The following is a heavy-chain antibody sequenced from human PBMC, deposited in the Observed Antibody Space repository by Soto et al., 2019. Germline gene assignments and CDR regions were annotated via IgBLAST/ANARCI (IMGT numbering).Heavy chain of an antibody. D-gene: IGHD3-10*01. CDR3: ARGITMVRRYYYYGMDV. J-gene: IGHJ6*02. V-gene: IGHV4-34*01. CDR2: INHSGST. Sequence: SETLSLTCAVYGGSFSGYYWSWIRQPPGKGLEWIGEINHSGSTNYNPSLKSRVTISVDTSKNQFSLKLSSVTAADTAVYYCARGITMVRRYYYYGMDVWGQGTTVTVSS. CDR1: GGSFSGYY.